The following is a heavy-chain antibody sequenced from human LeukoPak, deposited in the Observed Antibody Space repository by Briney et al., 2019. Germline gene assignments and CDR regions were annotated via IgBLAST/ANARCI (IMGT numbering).Heavy chain of an antibody. CDR1: GFTFSSYA. Sequence: PGGSLRLSCAASGFTFSSYAMSWVRQAPGKGLEWVSSILNSSYIYYADSVKGRFTISRDNTQNSLILQMNRLRAEDTAVYYCTRDRGYSGYAHGYWGQGSLVTVSS. D-gene: IGHD5-12*01. V-gene: IGHV3-21*01. J-gene: IGHJ4*02. CDR3: TRDRGYSGYAHGY. CDR2: ILNSSYI.